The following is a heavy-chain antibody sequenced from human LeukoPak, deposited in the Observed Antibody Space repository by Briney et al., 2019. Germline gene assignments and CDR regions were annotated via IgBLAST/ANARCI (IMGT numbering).Heavy chain of an antibody. D-gene: IGHD3-9*01. CDR3: ARKLTYYDILSTLLSPNWFDP. Sequence: PSETLSLTCAVSGGSISSRGYSWGWVRQPPGKGLEWIGEINHSGSTNYNPSLKSRVTISVDTSKNQFSLKLSSVTAADTAVYYCARKLTYYDILSTLLSPNWFDPWGQGTLVTVSS. CDR1: GGSISSRGYS. CDR2: INHSGST. V-gene: IGHV4-34*01. J-gene: IGHJ5*02.